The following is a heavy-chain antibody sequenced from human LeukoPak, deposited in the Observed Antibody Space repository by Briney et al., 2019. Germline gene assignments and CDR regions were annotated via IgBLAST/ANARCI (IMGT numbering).Heavy chain of an antibody. CDR2: ISSSGSTI. Sequence: GGSLRLSCAASGFTVSSYEMNWVRQAPGKGLEWISYISSSGSTIYYADSVKGRFTISRDNAKNSVYQQMNSLGAEDTAVYYCAELGITMIGGVWGKGTTVTISS. V-gene: IGHV3-48*03. CDR3: AELGITMIGGV. J-gene: IGHJ6*04. D-gene: IGHD3-10*02. CDR1: GFTVSSYE.